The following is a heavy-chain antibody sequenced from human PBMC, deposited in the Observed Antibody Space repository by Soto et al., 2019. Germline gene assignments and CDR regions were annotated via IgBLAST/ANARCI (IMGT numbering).Heavy chain of an antibody. J-gene: IGHJ3*02. CDR2: IIPILGIA. D-gene: IGHD6-19*01. CDR3: ARDSGDRIAVAGPDAFDI. V-gene: IGHV1-69*04. Sequence: ASVKVSCKASGGTFSSYTISWVRQAPGQGLEWMGRIIPILGIANYAQKFQGRVTITADKSTSTAYMELSSLRSEDTAVYYCARDSGDRIAVAGPDAFDIWGQGTMVTVSS. CDR1: GGTFSSYT.